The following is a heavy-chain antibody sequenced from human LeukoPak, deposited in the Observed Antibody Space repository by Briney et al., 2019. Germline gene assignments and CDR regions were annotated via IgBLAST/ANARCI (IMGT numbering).Heavy chain of an antibody. D-gene: IGHD3-3*01. CDR1: GFMFSSNW. Sequence: GGSLRLSCAASGFMFSSNWMSWVRLAPGKGLEWVANIKEDGTETYYVDSVKGRFTISRDNAKNSLYLQMNSLRAEDTAVYYCARQKEEEITIFGVVMPYYYYGMDVWGQGTTVTVSS. V-gene: IGHV3-7*03. CDR2: IKEDGTET. J-gene: IGHJ6*02. CDR3: ARQKEEEITIFGVVMPYYYYGMDV.